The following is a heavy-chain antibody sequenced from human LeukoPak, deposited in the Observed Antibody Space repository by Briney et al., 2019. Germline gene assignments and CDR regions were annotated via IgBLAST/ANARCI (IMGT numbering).Heavy chain of an antibody. J-gene: IGHJ4*02. V-gene: IGHV3-48*04. CDR2: ISSSSSTI. Sequence: GGSLRLSCAASGFTFSSYSMNWVRQAPGKGLEWVSYISSSSSTIYYADSVKGRFTISRDNAKNSLYLQMNSLRAEDTAVYYCARDPGIAAAGTGYWGQGTLVTVSS. D-gene: IGHD6-13*01. CDR1: GFTFSSYS. CDR3: ARDPGIAAAGTGY.